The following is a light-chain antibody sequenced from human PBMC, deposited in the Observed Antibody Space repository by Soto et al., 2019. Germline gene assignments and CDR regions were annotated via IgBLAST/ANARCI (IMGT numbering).Light chain of an antibody. J-gene: IGLJ3*02. CDR1: SSDVGGYDH. V-gene: IGLV2-14*03. Sequence: QSALTQPASVSGSPGQSITISCTGTSSDVGGYDHVSWYQQHPGKAPKLIIYDVSIRPSGVSNRFSGSKSGNTASLAVSGLQAEDDADYYCSAYTSKDTLVFGGGTKLTVL. CDR3: SAYTSKDTLV. CDR2: DVS.